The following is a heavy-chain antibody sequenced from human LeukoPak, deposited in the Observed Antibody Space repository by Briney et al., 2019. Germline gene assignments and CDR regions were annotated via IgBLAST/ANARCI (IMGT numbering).Heavy chain of an antibody. J-gene: IGHJ4*02. D-gene: IGHD3-3*01. V-gene: IGHV5-51*01. Sequence: GESLKISCKGSGYSFTSYWIGWVRQMPGKGLEWMGIIYPGDSDTRYSPSFQGQVTISADKSISTAYLQWSSLKASDTAMYYCARHSRQGFWSGYYTNFDYWGQGTLVTVSS. CDR2: IYPGDSDT. CDR3: ARHSRQGFWSGYYTNFDY. CDR1: GYSFTSYW.